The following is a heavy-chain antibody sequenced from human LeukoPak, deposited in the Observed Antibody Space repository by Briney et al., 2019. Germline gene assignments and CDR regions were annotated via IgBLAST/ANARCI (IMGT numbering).Heavy chain of an antibody. CDR3: AKDYSSSWDNWFDP. CDR2: ISWNSGSI. V-gene: IGHV3-9*01. CDR1: GFTFDDYA. Sequence: GGSLRLSCAASGFTFDDYAMHWVRQAPGKGLEWVSGISWNSGSIGYADSVKGRFTISRDNAKNSLYLQMNSLRAEDTALYYCAKDYSSSWDNWFDPWGQGTLVTVSS. J-gene: IGHJ5*02. D-gene: IGHD6-13*01.